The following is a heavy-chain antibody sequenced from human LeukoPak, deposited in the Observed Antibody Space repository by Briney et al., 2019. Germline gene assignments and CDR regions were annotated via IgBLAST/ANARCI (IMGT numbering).Heavy chain of an antibody. CDR3: ARLQRGGYSYGYAGFSY. V-gene: IGHV4-38-2*02. D-gene: IGHD5-18*01. CDR1: GYSISSGYY. J-gene: IGHJ4*02. CDR2: IYHSGST. Sequence: PSETLSLTCTASGYSISSGYYWGWIRQPPGQGLEWIGSIYHSGSTYYNPSLKSRVTISVDTSKNQFSLKLSSVTAADTAVYYCARLQRGGYSYGYAGFSYWGQGTLVTVSS.